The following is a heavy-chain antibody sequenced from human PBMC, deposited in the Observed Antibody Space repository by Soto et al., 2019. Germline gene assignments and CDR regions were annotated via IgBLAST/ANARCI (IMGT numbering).Heavy chain of an antibody. CDR1: GDTFNSYA. V-gene: IGHV1-69*13. D-gene: IGHD1-26*01. Sequence: SVKVSCKASGDTFNSYAISWVRQAPGQGLECMGGIIPIFGPANYAQKSQGRVTITPGXXXSXXXMXLXXPRXEDTAVYYCVRGLRWSDLDYWGQGTPVTVSS. CDR3: VRGLRWSDLDY. J-gene: IGHJ4*02. CDR2: IIPIFGPA.